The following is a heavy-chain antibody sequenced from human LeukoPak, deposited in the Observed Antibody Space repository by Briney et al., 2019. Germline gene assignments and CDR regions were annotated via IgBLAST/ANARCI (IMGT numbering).Heavy chain of an antibody. CDR2: IYPGDSDT. CDR3: ARLGYDSSGYSPSFDY. D-gene: IGHD3-22*01. J-gene: IGHJ4*02. CDR1: GYSFTSYW. Sequence: GESLKISCKGSGYSFTSYWIGWVRQMPGKGLEWMGIIYPGDSDTRYSPSFQGQVTISADKSISTAYLQWSSLKASDTAMCYCARLGYDSSGYSPSFDYWGQGTLVTVSS. V-gene: IGHV5-51*01.